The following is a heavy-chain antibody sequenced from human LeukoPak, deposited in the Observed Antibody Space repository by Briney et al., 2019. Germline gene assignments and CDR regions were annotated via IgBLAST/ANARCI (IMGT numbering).Heavy chain of an antibody. J-gene: IGHJ6*02. Sequence: GGSLRLSCAASGFTFSDYWMHWVRQVPGKGLVWVSRIKTDGSSTSYADSVKGRFTISRDNAKNTVYLQMNSLRAEDTAVYYSVAAAGHYYGMDVWGQGTTVTVSS. CDR1: GFTFSDYW. D-gene: IGHD6-13*01. CDR3: VAAAGHYYGMDV. V-gene: IGHV3-74*01. CDR2: IKTDGSST.